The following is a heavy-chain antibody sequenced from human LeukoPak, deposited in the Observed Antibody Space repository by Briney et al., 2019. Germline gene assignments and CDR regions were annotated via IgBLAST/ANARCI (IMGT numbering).Heavy chain of an antibody. Sequence: SETLSLTCTVSGASINNYYWSWLRQPAGKGLEWLGRIYTRGSTNYNPSLKSRVTMSVDTSKNQFSLKLSSVTAADTAVYYCARGRYCSADICSGGDAFDIWGQGTMVSVSS. CDR1: GASINNYY. CDR3: ARGRYCSADICSGGDAFDI. D-gene: IGHD2-15*01. CDR2: IYTRGST. V-gene: IGHV4-4*07. J-gene: IGHJ3*02.